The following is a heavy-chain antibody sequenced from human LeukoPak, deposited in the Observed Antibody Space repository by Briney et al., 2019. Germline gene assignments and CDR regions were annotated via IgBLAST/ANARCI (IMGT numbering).Heavy chain of an antibody. J-gene: IGHJ3*02. Sequence: PGGSLRLSCAASGFTFSTSEMNWVRQAPGKGLAWISYISSRGRTIFYADSVKGRFIISRDNAKNSLYLQMNSLRAEDTAVSYCARDSGGHNYALDGFDIWGQGTMVTVSS. CDR2: ISSRGRTI. D-gene: IGHD5-24*01. CDR1: GFTFSTSE. V-gene: IGHV3-48*03. CDR3: ARDSGGHNYALDGFDI.